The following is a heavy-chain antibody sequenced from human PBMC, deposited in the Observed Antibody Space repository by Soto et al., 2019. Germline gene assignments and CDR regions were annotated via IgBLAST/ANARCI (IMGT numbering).Heavy chain of an antibody. Sequence: SVKVSCKASGGTFSSYAISWVRQAPGQGLEWMGGIIPIFGTANYAQKFQGRVTITADESTSTAYMELSSLRSEDTAVYYCARDARPPPTYYYDSSGPPPYFDYWG. V-gene: IGHV1-69*13. CDR2: IIPIFGTA. CDR1: GGTFSSYA. D-gene: IGHD3-22*01. J-gene: IGHJ4*01. CDR3: ARDARPPPTYYYDSSGPPPYFDY.